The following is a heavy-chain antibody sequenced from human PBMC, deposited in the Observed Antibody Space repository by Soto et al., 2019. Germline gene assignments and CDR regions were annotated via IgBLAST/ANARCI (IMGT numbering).Heavy chain of an antibody. CDR1: GGSISSGDYY. D-gene: IGHD5-18*01. J-gene: IGHJ4*02. Sequence: PSETLSLTCTVSGGSISSGDYYWSWIRQPPGKGLEWIGEINHSGSTNYNPSLKSRVTISVDTSKNQFSLKLSSVTAADTAVYYCARAIQHHHAYWGQGTLVTVSS. CDR3: ARAIQHHHAY. CDR2: INHSGST. V-gene: IGHV4-39*07.